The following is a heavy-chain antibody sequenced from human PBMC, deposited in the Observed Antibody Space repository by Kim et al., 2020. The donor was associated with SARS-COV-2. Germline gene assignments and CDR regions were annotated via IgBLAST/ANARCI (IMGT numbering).Heavy chain of an antibody. J-gene: IGHJ3*02. V-gene: IGHV3-48*04. CDR1: GFTFSSFT. CDR2: IRSSSNSI. CDR3: ARDGYRDAFDI. D-gene: IGHD3-16*02. Sequence: GGSLRLSCAASGFTFSSFTMNWVRQAPGKGLEWVSYIRSSSNSIYYADSVKGRFTISRDNAKNSLYLQMNSLRAEDTAVYYCARDGYRDAFDIWGQGTMVTVSS.